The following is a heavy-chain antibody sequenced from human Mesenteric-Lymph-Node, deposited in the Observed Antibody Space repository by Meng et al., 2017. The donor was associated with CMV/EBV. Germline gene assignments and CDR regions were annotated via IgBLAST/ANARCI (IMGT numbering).Heavy chain of an antibody. Sequence: GGSLRLSCAASGFTFSSYGMHWVRQAPGKGLEWVAFIRYDGSNKYYADSVKGRFTISRDNSQNTLYLRMNSLRPEDTAVYYCAKDPSGAYYHYGMDVWGPGTTVTVSS. CDR1: GFTFSSYG. D-gene: IGHD6-25*01. CDR2: IRYDGSNK. J-gene: IGHJ6*02. CDR3: AKDPSGAYYHYGMDV. V-gene: IGHV3-30*02.